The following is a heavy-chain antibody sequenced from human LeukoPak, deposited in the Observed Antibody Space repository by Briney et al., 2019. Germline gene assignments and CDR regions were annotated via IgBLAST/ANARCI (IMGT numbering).Heavy chain of an antibody. CDR3: ARNRIAAALDYYMDV. Sequence: SQTLSLTCTVSGGSISSGSYYWSWIRQPAGKGLEWIGRIYTSGSTNYNPSLKSRVTISVDTSKNQFSLKLSSVTAADTAVYYCARNRIAAALDYYMDVWGKGTTVTVSS. CDR2: IYTSGST. D-gene: IGHD6-13*01. CDR1: GGSISSGSYY. J-gene: IGHJ6*03. V-gene: IGHV4-61*02.